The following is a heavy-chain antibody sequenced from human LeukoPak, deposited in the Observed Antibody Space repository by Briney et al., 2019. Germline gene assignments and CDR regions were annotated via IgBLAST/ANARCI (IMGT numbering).Heavy chain of an antibody. V-gene: IGHV4-31*03. Sequence: SQTLSLTCTVSGVSITKDGYSWTWLRQPPGKGLEWIGDISYSGSTKYKPSLKRRLTISGDVSKNQFSLKLTSVTAADTAVYYCAREGGFYRPLDYSGQGTLVTVSS. CDR1: GVSITKDGYS. D-gene: IGHD3-3*01. CDR3: AREGGFYRPLDY. J-gene: IGHJ4*02. CDR2: ISYSGST.